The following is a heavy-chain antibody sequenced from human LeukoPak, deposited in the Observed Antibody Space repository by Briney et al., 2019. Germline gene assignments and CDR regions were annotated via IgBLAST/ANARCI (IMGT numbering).Heavy chain of an antibody. CDR3: ANGGDFYDFDY. CDR1: GYSISSGYY. Sequence: PSETLSLTCAVSGYSISSGYYWGWIRQPPGKGLEWIGSIYHSGSTYYNPSLKSRVTISVDTSKNQFSLKLSSVTAADTAVYNCANGGDFYDFDYWGQGTLVTVSS. J-gene: IGHJ4*02. CDR2: IYHSGST. V-gene: IGHV4-38-2*01. D-gene: IGHD2/OR15-2a*01.